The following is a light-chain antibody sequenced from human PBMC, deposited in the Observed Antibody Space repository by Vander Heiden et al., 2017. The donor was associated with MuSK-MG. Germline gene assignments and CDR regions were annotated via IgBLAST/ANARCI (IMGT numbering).Light chain of an antibody. V-gene: IGKV3-15*01. CDR1: QSVDTN. Sequence: EVVMTQSPATLSVSPGERATLSCRASQSVDTNLAWYQQKPGQAPSLLIYGASSRATGVPARFSGSGYGTEFTLTIASRQSEDSAVYYCQQYDGWPPYTFGQGTKLEIK. CDR3: QQYDGWPPYT. J-gene: IGKJ2*01. CDR2: GAS.